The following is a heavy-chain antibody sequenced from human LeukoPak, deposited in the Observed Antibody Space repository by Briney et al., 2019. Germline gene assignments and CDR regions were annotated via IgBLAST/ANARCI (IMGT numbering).Heavy chain of an antibody. Sequence: ASVKVSCKASGYTFTSYGISWVRQAPGQGLEWVGWISAYNGNTNYAQKLQGRVTMTTDTSTSTAYMELRSLRSDDTAVYYCARDNRGSSSWRSFFDYWGQGTLVTVSS. J-gene: IGHJ4*02. CDR3: ARDNRGSSSWRSFFDY. V-gene: IGHV1-18*01. CDR1: GYTFTSYG. D-gene: IGHD6-13*01. CDR2: ISAYNGNT.